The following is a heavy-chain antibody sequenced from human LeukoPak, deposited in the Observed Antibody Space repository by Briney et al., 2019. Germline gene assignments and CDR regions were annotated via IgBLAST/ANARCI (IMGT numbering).Heavy chain of an antibody. Sequence: SETLSLTCTVSGGSISSYYWSWIRQPPGKGLEWIGYIYYSGSTNYNPSLKSRVTISVDTSKNLFSLKLSSVTAADTAVYYCARHVVVVAATYFDYWGQGTLVTVSS. V-gene: IGHV4-59*08. J-gene: IGHJ4*02. CDR3: ARHVVVVAATYFDY. CDR1: GGSISSYY. CDR2: IYYSGST. D-gene: IGHD2-15*01.